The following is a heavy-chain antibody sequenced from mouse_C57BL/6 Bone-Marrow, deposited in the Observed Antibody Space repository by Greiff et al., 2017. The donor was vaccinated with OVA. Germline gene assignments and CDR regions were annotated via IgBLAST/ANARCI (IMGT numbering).Heavy chain of an antibody. V-gene: IGHV5-16*01. J-gene: IGHJ4*01. CDR3: ARTGSGAMDY. CDR1: GFTFSDYY. Sequence: EVKLLESEGGLVQPGSSMNLSCTASGFTFSDYYMAWVRQVPEKGLEWVANINYDGSSTYYLDSLKSRFIISRDKAKIILYLQMSSLKSEDTATYYCARTGSGAMDYWGQGTSVTVSS. CDR2: INYDGSST. D-gene: IGHD3-2*02.